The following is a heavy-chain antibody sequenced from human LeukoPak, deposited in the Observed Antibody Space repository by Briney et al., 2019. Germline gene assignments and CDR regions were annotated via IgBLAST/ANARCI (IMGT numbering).Heavy chain of an antibody. J-gene: IGHJ4*02. D-gene: IGHD1-1*01. CDR1: GFTFSIYS. CDR2: ISGNGGST. Sequence: GGSLRLSCAASGFTFSIYSMNWVRQAPGKGLEWVSTISGNGGSTYYADSVRGRFTISRDNSKSTLYLQMNSLRAEDTAVYYCARDPGYAVYYFDYWGQGTLVTVSS. V-gene: IGHV3-23*01. CDR3: ARDPGYAVYYFDY.